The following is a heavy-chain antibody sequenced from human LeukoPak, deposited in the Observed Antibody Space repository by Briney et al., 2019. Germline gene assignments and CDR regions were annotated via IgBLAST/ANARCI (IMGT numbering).Heavy chain of an antibody. CDR1: GGTLSSYA. D-gene: IGHD2-2*01. Sequence: GASVKVSCKASGGTLSSYAISWVRQAPGQGLEWMGGIIPIFGIANYAQKFQGRVTITADKSTSTAYMELSSLRSEDTAVYYCARDLWRCSSTSCGWIYWGQGTLVTVSS. CDR3: ARDLWRCSSTSCGWIY. J-gene: IGHJ4*02. V-gene: IGHV1-69*10. CDR2: IIPIFGIA.